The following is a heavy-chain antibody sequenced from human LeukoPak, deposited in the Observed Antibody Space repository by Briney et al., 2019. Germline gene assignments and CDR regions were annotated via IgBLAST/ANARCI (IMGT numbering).Heavy chain of an antibody. CDR2: ISGYNGNT. V-gene: IGHV1-18*01. Sequence: ASVKVSCKASGFTFTSYGFTWVRQAPGQGLEWMGWISGYNGNTNYAQKLQGRVTMTTDTSTRTAYMELRSLRSDDTAVYYCARDGALGPAGYCSSTSCRSGGIDYWGQGTLVTVSS. CDR3: ARDGALGPAGYCSSTSCRSGGIDY. J-gene: IGHJ4*02. CDR1: GFTFTSYG. D-gene: IGHD2-2*01.